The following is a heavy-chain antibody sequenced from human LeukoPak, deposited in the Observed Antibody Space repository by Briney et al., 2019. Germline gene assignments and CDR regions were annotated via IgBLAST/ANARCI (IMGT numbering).Heavy chain of an antibody. CDR3: AKGSKTLLFTRDHYIDV. V-gene: IGHV3-64*01. Sequence: GGSLRLSCAASGFTFSMYAMHWVRQAPGKGPEYVSAISTTGGTTYYANSVKGRFTISRDNSKNTLYLRMGSLRAEDMAVYYCAKGSKTLLFTRDHYIDVWGKGTTVTISS. CDR2: ISTTGGTT. CDR1: GFTFSMYA. J-gene: IGHJ6*03. D-gene: IGHD2-21*02.